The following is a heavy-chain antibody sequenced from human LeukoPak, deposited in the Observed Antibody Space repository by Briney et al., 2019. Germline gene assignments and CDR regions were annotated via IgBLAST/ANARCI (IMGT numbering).Heavy chain of an antibody. CDR2: MNPNSGNT. CDR3: ARGITGYSSGWRFDP. J-gene: IGHJ5*02. D-gene: IGHD6-19*01. Sequence: ASVKVSCKASGYSFTINDINWVRQATGQGLEWMGWMNPNSGNTGYAQNFQGRVTITRNTSISTAYMELSSLRSEDTAVYYCARGITGYSSGWRFDPWGQGTLVTVSS. V-gene: IGHV1-8*01. CDR1: GYSFTIND.